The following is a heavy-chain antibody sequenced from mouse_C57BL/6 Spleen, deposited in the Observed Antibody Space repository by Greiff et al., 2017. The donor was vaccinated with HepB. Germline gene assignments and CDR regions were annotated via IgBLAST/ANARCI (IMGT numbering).Heavy chain of an antibody. CDR3: AREGSFDV. CDR2: IDPSDSYT. V-gene: IGHV1-59*01. J-gene: IGHJ1*03. CDR1: GYTFTSYW. Sequence: VQLQQSGAELVRPGTSVKLSCKASGYTFTSYWMHWVKQRPGQGLEWIGVIDPSDSYTNYNQKFKGKATLTVDTSSSTAYMQLSSLTSEDSAVYYCAREGSFDVWGTGTTVTVSS.